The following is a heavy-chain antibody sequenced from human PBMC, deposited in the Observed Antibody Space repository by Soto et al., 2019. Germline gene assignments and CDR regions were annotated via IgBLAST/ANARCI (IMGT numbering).Heavy chain of an antibody. J-gene: IGHJ6*02. CDR1: GGTFSSYA. CDR3: ALTMRLEKAAAGHYYYYYGMDV. D-gene: IGHD6-13*01. V-gene: IGHV1-69*01. CDR2: IIPIFGTA. Sequence: QVQLVQSGAEVKQPGSSVKVSCKASGGTFSSYAISWVRQAPGQGLEWMGGIIPIFGTANYAQKFQGRVTITADESTSTAYMELSSLRSEDTAVYYCALTMRLEKAAAGHYYYYYGMDVWGQGTTVTVSS.